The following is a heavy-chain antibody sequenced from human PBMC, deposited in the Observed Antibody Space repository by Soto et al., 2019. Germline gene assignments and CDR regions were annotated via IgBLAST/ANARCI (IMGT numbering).Heavy chain of an antibody. D-gene: IGHD3-3*01. V-gene: IGHV4-38-2*02. CDR3: AREMTIFGVVVGGSDY. CDR2: IYHSGST. CDR1: GYSISSGYY. J-gene: IGHJ4*02. Sequence: SETLSLTCAVSGYSISSGYYWGWIRQPPGKGLEWIGSIYHSGSTYYNPSLKSRVTISVDTSKNQFSLKLSSVTAADTAVYYCAREMTIFGVVVGGSDYWGQGTLVTVSS.